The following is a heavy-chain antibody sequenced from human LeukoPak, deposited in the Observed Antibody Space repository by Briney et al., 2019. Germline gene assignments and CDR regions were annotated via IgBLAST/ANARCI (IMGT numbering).Heavy chain of an antibody. J-gene: IGHJ3*02. CDR2: IKTDGSIT. CDR1: GFPFSSYW. D-gene: IGHD2-2*01. CDR3: VRGGTSSFGI. Sequence: GGSLRLSCAASGFPFSSYWMHWVRQVPGKGLVWVSDIKTDGSITNYADSVKGRFTISRDNAKNTLYLQMNSLRVEDTAVYYCVRGGTSSFGIWGQGTMVIVSS. V-gene: IGHV3-74*01.